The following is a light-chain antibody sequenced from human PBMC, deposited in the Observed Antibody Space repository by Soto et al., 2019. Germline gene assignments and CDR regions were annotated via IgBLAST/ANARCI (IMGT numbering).Light chain of an antibody. CDR3: LQESNYPLT. V-gene: IGKV1-6*01. CDR1: QGVRDD. Sequence: IQMTHSPSSLSASVGDRVTITCRASQGVRDDVGWYQQKPGKAPKLLIYSASTLQSGVPSRFSGSGSGTDFTLIISGLQPEDFATDYCLQESNYPLTFGGGTKVEIK. CDR2: SAS. J-gene: IGKJ4*01.